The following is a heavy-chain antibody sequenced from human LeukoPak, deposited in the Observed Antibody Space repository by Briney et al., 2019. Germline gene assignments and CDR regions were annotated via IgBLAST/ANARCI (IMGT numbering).Heavy chain of an antibody. D-gene: IGHD3-16*02. CDR2: IYYSGST. V-gene: IGHV4-39*01. CDR1: GGSISSSSYY. J-gene: IGHJ4*02. Sequence: SETLSLTCTVSGGSISSSSYYWGRIRQPPGKGLEWIGSIYYSGSTYYNPSLKSRVTISVDTSKNQFSLKLSSVTAADTAVYYCASHMTVGDYDYVWGSYRYLHYFDYWGQGTLVTVSS. CDR3: ASHMTVGDYDYVWGSYRYLHYFDY.